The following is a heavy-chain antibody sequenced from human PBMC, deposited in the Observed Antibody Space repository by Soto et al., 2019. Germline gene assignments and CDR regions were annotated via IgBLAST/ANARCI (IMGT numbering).Heavy chain of an antibody. CDR2: INHSGST. Sequence: SETLSLTCAVYGGSFSGYYWTWIRQPPGTGLEWIGEINHSGSTNYNPSLKSRVTISVDTSKNQFSLKLSSVTAADTAVYYCARHGQLRYFDWLRSDYYYGMDVWGQGTTVTVSS. CDR1: GGSFSGYY. CDR3: ARHGQLRYFDWLRSDYYYGMDV. D-gene: IGHD3-9*01. V-gene: IGHV4-34*01. J-gene: IGHJ6*02.